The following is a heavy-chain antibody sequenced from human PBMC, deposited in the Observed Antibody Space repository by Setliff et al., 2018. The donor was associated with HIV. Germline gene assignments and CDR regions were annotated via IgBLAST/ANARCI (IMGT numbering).Heavy chain of an antibody. Sequence: SVKVSCKASGGTFSSYAISWVRQAPGQGLEWMGRIIPIFGTANYAQKFQGRVTITADKSTSTAYMDLSSLRSEDTAVYYCARGKVLRGNILYYWGQGTLVTVSS. CDR2: IIPIFGTA. J-gene: IGHJ4*02. CDR3: ARGKVLRGNILYY. CDR1: GGTFSSYA. V-gene: IGHV1-69*06. D-gene: IGHD2-8*01.